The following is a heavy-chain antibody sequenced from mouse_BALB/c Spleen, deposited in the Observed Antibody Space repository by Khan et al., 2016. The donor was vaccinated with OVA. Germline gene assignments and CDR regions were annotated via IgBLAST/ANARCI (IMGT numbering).Heavy chain of an antibody. Sequence: EVQLQESGPGLVKPSQSLSLTCTVTGYSITSDYAWNWIRQFPGNKLEWMGFISYSGNTKYNPSLKSRFSINRDTSKNQFFLQLNSVTTEDTATYYCARVYGGDFDYWGQGTSLTVSS. CDR2: ISYSGNT. V-gene: IGHV3-2*02. CDR3: ARVYGGDFDY. CDR1: GYSITSDYA. J-gene: IGHJ2*02. D-gene: IGHD1-1*02.